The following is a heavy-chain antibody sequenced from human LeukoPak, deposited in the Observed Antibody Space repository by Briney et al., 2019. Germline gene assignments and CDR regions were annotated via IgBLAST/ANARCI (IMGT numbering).Heavy chain of an antibody. CDR2: ISWNSGSI. V-gene: IGHV3-9*01. CDR1: GFTFDDYA. Sequence: GGSLRLSCAASGFTFDDYAMHWVRQAPGKGLEWVSGISWNSGSIGYADSVKGRFTISRDNAKNSLYLQMNSRRAEDTALYYCAKVGGFGAFDIWGQGTMVTVSS. J-gene: IGHJ3*02. CDR3: AKVGGFGAFDI. D-gene: IGHD6-25*01.